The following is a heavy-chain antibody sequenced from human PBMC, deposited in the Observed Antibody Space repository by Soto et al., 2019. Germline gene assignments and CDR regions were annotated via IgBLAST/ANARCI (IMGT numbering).Heavy chain of an antibody. CDR2: INPSGGST. CDR3: ARSVVPAAIRPEGWFDP. V-gene: IGHV1-46*03. D-gene: IGHD2-2*02. J-gene: IGHJ5*02. CDR1: GYTFTSYY. Sequence: QVQLVQSGAEVKKPGASVKVSCKASGYTFTSYYMHWVRQAPGQGLEWMGIINPSGGSTSYAQKLQGRVTMTRDTSTSTVYMELSSLRSEDTAVYYCARSVVPAAIRPEGWFDPWGQGTLVTVSS.